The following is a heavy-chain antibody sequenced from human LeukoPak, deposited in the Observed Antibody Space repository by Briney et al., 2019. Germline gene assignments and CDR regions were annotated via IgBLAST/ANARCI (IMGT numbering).Heavy chain of an antibody. Sequence: SETLSLTCTVSGYSISSGYYWGWIRQPPGKGLEWIGSIYHSGSTYYNPSLKSRVTISVDTYKNQFSLKLSSVTAADTAVYYCARGKLLWFGELYPYYFDYWGQGTLVTVSS. CDR1: GYSISSGYY. J-gene: IGHJ4*02. CDR2: IYHSGST. V-gene: IGHV4-38-2*02. D-gene: IGHD3-10*01. CDR3: ARGKLLWFGELYPYYFDY.